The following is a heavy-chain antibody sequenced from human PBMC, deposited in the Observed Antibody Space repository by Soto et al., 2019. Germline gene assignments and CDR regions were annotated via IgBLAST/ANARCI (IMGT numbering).Heavy chain of an antibody. CDR3: ATSAYDSSGYYGGVFGY. Sequence: SETLSLTCTVSGGSISSSSYYWGWIRRPPGKGLEWIGSIYYSGSTYYNPSLKSRVTISVDTSKNQFSLKLSSVTAADTAVYYCATSAYDSSGYYGGVFGYWGQGTLVTVSS. D-gene: IGHD3-22*01. J-gene: IGHJ4*02. CDR2: IYYSGST. V-gene: IGHV4-39*01. CDR1: GGSISSSSYY.